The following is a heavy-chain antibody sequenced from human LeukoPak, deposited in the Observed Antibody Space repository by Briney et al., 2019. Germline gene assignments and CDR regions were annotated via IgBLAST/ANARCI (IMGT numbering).Heavy chain of an antibody. CDR3: ARGGFWSGYYTRYFDY. Sequence: SETLSLTCAVYGGSFSGYYWSWIRQPPGKGLEWIGEINRSGSTNYNPSLKSRVTISVDTSKNQFSLKLSSVTAADTAVYYCARGGFWSGYYTRYFDYWGQGTLVTVSS. J-gene: IGHJ4*02. V-gene: IGHV4-34*01. CDR1: GGSFSGYY. D-gene: IGHD3-3*01. CDR2: INRSGST.